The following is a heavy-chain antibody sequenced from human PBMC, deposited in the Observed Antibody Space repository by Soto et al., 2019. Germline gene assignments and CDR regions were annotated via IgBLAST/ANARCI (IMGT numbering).Heavy chain of an antibody. Sequence: EVQLVESGGGLVKPGGSLRLSCADSGFIFSAYNMNWVRQAPGKGLEWVSSISSGSGSIYYADSLKGRFTISRDNAKKSLYLQMNSLRAEDTALYYCARSEDDYAWGTALDHWGQGTLVTVSS. V-gene: IGHV3-21*01. CDR1: GFIFSAYN. J-gene: IGHJ4*02. D-gene: IGHD3-16*01. CDR3: ARSEDDYAWGTALDH. CDR2: ISSGSGSI.